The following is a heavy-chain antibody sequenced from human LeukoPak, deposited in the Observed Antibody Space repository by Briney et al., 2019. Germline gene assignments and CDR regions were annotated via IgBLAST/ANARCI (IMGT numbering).Heavy chain of an antibody. J-gene: IGHJ3*02. CDR3: ARDHDPYYYDSSGYAFDI. Sequence: SETLSLTCTVSGGSISSCSYYWSWIRQPAGKGLEWIGRIYTSGSTNYNPSLKSRVTISVDTSKNQFSLKLSSVTAADTAVYYCARDHDPYYYDSSGYAFDIWGQGTMVTVSS. CDR2: IYTSGST. CDR1: GGSISSCSYY. V-gene: IGHV4-61*02. D-gene: IGHD3-22*01.